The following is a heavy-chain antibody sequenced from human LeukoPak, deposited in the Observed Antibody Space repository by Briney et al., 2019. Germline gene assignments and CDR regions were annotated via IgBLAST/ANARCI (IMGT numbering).Heavy chain of an antibody. J-gene: IGHJ5*02. Sequence: GESLKISCKGSGFSFTSYWIGWVRQMPGKGLEYMGIILVGGSEVRYSPAFQGLVTISADKSINTAYLQWTSLKASDTAMYYCARHTGRPQAGWFDPWGQETLVTVSS. V-gene: IGHV5-51*01. D-gene: IGHD3-10*01. CDR1: GFSFTSYW. CDR2: ILVGGSEV. CDR3: ARHTGRPQAGWFDP.